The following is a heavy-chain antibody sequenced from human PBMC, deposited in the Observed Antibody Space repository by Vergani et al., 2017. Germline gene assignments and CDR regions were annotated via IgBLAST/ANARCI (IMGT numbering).Heavy chain of an antibody. Sequence: QVQLQESGPGLVKPSQTLSLTCTVSGDSINSHNYYWSWIRQPAGKGLEWIGRIHTSGSTNYNPSLKSRVTSSEDTSKNQFSLNLTYVTAADTAVYFCARGSCLGGSCYKPLFDYWGQGILVNVSS. V-gene: IGHV4-61*02. CDR3: ARGSCLGGSCYKPLFDY. CDR2: IHTSGST. J-gene: IGHJ4*02. D-gene: IGHD2-15*01. CDR1: GDSINSHNYY.